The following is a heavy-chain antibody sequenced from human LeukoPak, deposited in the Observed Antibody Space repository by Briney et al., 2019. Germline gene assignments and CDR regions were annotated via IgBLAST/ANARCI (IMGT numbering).Heavy chain of an antibody. CDR1: GGSISSCY. D-gene: IGHD3-16*02. V-gene: IGHV4-4*07. CDR3: ARVEITFGGVIAGGYFQH. Sequence: PSETLSLTCTVSGGSISSCYWSWIRQPAGKGLEWIGRIYTSGSTNYNPSLKSRVTMSVDTSKNQFSLKLSSVTAADTAVYYCARVEITFGGVIAGGYFQHWGQGTLVTVSS. CDR2: IYTSGST. J-gene: IGHJ1*01.